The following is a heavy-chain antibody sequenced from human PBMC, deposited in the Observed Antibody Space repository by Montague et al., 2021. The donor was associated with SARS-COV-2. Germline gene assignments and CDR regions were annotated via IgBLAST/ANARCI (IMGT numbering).Heavy chain of an antibody. Sequence: SETLSLTCIVSGGSVRSYFWSWIRQLPGKGLEWIGNIYDSGSTNYNPSLKSRVTISVDTSKNQFSLKLSAVTAADTAVYYCARENTVTTFGGPYYIDSWGQGTLVTVSA. V-gene: IGHV4-59*02. CDR1: GGSVRSYF. CDR2: IYDSGST. D-gene: IGHD4-17*01. J-gene: IGHJ4*02. CDR3: ARENTVTTFGGPYYIDS.